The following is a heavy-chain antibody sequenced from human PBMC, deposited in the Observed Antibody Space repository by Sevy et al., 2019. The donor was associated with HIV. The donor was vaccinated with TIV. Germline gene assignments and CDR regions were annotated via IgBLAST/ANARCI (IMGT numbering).Heavy chain of an antibody. D-gene: IGHD5-18*01. J-gene: IGHJ4*02. CDR2: IYYSGST. V-gene: IGHV4-59*13. CDR1: AGSISSYY. CDR3: ARGGYSYSTGYYFDY. Sequence: SETLSLTCTVSAGSISSYYWSWIRQPPGKGLEWIGYIYYSGSTNYNPSLKSRVTISVDTSKNQFSLKLSSVTAADTAVYYCARGGYSYSTGYYFDYWGQGTLVTVSS.